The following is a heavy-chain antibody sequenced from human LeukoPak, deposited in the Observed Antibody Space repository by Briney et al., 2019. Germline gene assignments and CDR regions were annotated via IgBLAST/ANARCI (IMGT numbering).Heavy chain of an antibody. CDR1: DDSITMYY. Sequence: SETLSLTCSVSDDSITMYYWTWIRQPPGKGLEWIGYVDHTGSTNFNPSLNGRASISRDTSKNLFSLRLRSVTAADTAVYFCARGRVSSSTWYSTYYYYFYMDVWGKGTTVTVSS. V-gene: IGHV4-59*01. D-gene: IGHD4-11*01. CDR3: ARGRVSSSTWYSTYYYYFYMDV. J-gene: IGHJ6*03. CDR2: VDHTGST.